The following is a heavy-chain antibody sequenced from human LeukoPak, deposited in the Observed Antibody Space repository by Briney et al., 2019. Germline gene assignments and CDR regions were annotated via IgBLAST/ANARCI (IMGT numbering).Heavy chain of an antibody. Sequence: GGSLRLSCAASGFTFSSYGMHWVRQAPGKGLEWVAFIRYDGSNKYYADSVKGRFTISRDNSKNTLYLQMSSLRAEDTAVYYCAKPPPLGDWSTFFDYWGQGTLVTVSS. CDR2: IRYDGSNK. CDR1: GFTFSSYG. J-gene: IGHJ4*02. D-gene: IGHD2-21*02. V-gene: IGHV3-30*02. CDR3: AKPPPLGDWSTFFDY.